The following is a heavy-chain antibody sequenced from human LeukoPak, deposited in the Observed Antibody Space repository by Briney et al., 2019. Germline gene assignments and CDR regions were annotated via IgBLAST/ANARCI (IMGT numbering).Heavy chain of an antibody. V-gene: IGHV4-34*01. CDR2: INHSGST. Sequence: PSETLSLTCAVYGGSFSGYYWSWIRQPPGKGLEWIGEINHSGSTNYNPSLKSRVTISVDTSKNQFSLKLSSVTAADTAVYYCARLDSRGYYSPGYWGQGTLVTVSS. CDR1: GGSFSGYY. CDR3: ARLDSRGYYSPGY. J-gene: IGHJ4*02. D-gene: IGHD3-22*01.